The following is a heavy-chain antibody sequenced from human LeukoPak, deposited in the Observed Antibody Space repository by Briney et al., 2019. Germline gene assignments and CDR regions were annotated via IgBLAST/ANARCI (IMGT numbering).Heavy chain of an antibody. J-gene: IGHJ5*02. CDR1: EFTFSNYW. CDR3: ARVYSTIFGVVRNWFDP. V-gene: IGHV3-21*01. CDR2: ISSSSSYI. D-gene: IGHD3-3*01. Sequence: GGSLRLSCAPSEFTFSNYWMNWVRQAPGKGLEWVSSISSSSSYIYYADSVKGRFTVSRDNAKNSLYLQMNSLRAEDAAVYYCARVYSTIFGVVRNWFDPWGQGTLVTVSS.